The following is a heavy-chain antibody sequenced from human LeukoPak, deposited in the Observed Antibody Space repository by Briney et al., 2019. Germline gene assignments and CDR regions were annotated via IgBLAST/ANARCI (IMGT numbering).Heavy chain of an antibody. CDR2: ISYDGSNK. CDR1: GFTFSSYG. Sequence: GGSLRLSCAASGFTFSSYGMHWVRQAPGKGLEWVSVISYDGSNKYYADSVKGRFTISRDNAKNTLYVQMNSLRADDTAVYYCAKDKDFWSGYYRGVPYFYGLDVWGQGTTVTVFS. V-gene: IGHV3-30*18. J-gene: IGHJ6*02. D-gene: IGHD3-3*01. CDR3: AKDKDFWSGYYRGVPYFYGLDV.